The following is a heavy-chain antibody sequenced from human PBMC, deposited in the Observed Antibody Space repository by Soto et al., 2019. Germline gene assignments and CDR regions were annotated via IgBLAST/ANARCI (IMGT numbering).Heavy chain of an antibody. V-gene: IGHV1-18*01. J-gene: IGHJ6*03. CDR3: AREPRSGRIFAEWAYYYSHMDV. Sequence: QVQLVQSGPEVKQPGASVKVSCKTSGYTFTNYGISWVRQAPGQGLEWLGWISSYNNFTNYAQRFQGRVIMTTYTSTRTSSMELRRLRSDDTAVYYGAREPRSGRIFAEWAYYYSHMDVWGEGTTVTVSS. CDR1: GYTFTNYG. CDR2: ISSYNNFT. D-gene: IGHD3-3*02.